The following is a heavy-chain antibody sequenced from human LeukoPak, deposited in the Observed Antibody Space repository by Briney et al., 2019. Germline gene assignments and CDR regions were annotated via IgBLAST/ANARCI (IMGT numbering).Heavy chain of an antibody. Sequence: SETLSLTCTVSGGSISSYYWSWLRQPAGKGLEWIGRIYTSGSTNYNPSLKSRVTMSVDTSKNQFSLKLSSVTAAETAVYYCARQTYCSSTSCYPDYWGQGTLVTVSS. V-gene: IGHV4-4*07. J-gene: IGHJ4*02. D-gene: IGHD2-2*01. CDR1: GGSISSYY. CDR2: IYTSGST. CDR3: ARQTYCSSTSCYPDY.